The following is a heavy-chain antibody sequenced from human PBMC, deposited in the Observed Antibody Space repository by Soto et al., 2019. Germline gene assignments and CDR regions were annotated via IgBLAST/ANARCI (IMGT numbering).Heavy chain of an antibody. D-gene: IGHD3-16*01. CDR1: GFTFSSYA. Sequence: GGSLRLSCAASGFTFSSYAMHWVRRAPGRGLEWVASISVSGDNIYYGDSVQGRFTISRDNSKRSVFLDLSSLRVEDTAVYYCARDLGLLKSLFDYWGQGTLVTVSS. CDR3: ARDLGLLKSLFDY. J-gene: IGHJ4*02. V-gene: IGHV3-21*01. CDR2: ISVSGDNI.